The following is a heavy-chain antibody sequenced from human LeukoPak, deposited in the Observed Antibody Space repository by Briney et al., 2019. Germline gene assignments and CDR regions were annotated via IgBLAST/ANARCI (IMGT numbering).Heavy chain of an antibody. CDR1: GGSISSYY. J-gene: IGHJ6*03. V-gene: IGHV4-4*07. D-gene: IGHD3-10*01. CDR2: IYTSGST. CDR3: ARERGFYYGSGSYYRSGMDV. Sequence: PSETLSLTCTVPGGSISSYYWSWIRQPAGKGLEWIGRIYTSGSTNYNPSLKSRVTMSVDTSKNQFSLKLSSVTAADTAVYYCARERGFYYGSGSYYRSGMDVWGKGTTVTISS.